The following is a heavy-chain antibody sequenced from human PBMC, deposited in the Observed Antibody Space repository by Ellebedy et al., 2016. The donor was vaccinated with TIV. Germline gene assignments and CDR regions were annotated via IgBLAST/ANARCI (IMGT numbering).Heavy chain of an antibody. D-gene: IGHD6-6*01. CDR3: ARVEYGTSSGAFDI. V-gene: IGHV3-21*04. CDR1: GFTFSSYS. CDR2: ISSSSSYI. J-gene: IGHJ3*02. Sequence: GGSLRLXXAASGFTFSSYSMNWVRQAPGKGLEWVSSISSSSSYIYYADSVKGRFTISRDNSKNTLYLQMNSLRAEDTAVYYCARVEYGTSSGAFDIWGQGTMVTVSS.